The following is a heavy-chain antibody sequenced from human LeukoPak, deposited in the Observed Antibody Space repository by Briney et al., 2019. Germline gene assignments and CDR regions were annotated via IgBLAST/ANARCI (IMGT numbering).Heavy chain of an antibody. Sequence: GEPLKISCKGSGYTFINYWIAWVRQMPGKGLEWMGIIHPGDSNTIYSPSFEGQVTISADKSISTAYLQWSSLKASDTAMYYCARRAAAGADFDYWGQGTLVTVSS. V-gene: IGHV5-51*01. CDR2: IHPGDSNT. CDR3: ARRAAAGADFDY. CDR1: GYTFINYW. D-gene: IGHD6-13*01. J-gene: IGHJ4*02.